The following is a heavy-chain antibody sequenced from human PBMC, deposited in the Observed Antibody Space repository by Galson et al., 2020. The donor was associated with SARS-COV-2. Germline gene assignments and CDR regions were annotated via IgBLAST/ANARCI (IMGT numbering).Heavy chain of an antibody. CDR3: ARGAGAWFGELLDY. D-gene: IGHD3-10*01. Sequence: ATVKVSCKASGYIFNNYALTWVRQAPGQGLEWMAWINTNTGNPTYAQGFTGRFAFSLDTSISTAYLQISSLKAEDTAIYYCARGAGAWFGELLDYWGQGTLVTVSS. J-gene: IGHJ4*02. V-gene: IGHV7-4-1*02. CDR1: GYIFNNYA. CDR2: INTNTGNP.